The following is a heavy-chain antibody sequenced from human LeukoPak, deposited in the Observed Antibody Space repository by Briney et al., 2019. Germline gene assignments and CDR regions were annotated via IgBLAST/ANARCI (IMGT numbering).Heavy chain of an antibody. J-gene: IGHJ4*02. D-gene: IGHD6-19*01. CDR2: INTDGTVT. Sequence: GGSLRLSCTASGFTFSKYWMLWVRQAPGKGLESVSRINTDGTVTTYADSVKGRLTVSRDNADNIMFLQMNSVRDEDTAVYYCATKQWLAPPPDSWGQGTPVTVSS. V-gene: IGHV3-74*01. CDR1: GFTFSKYW. CDR3: ATKQWLAPPPDS.